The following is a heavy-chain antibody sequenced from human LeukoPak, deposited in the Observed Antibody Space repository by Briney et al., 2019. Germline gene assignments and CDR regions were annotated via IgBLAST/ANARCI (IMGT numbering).Heavy chain of an antibody. J-gene: IGHJ4*02. CDR3: ARVKDSSGWFFDY. CDR2: TYYRSKWYN. CDR1: GDSVSSNSAA. Sequence: SQTLSLTCAIFGDSVSSNSAAWNWIRQSPSRGLEWLGRTYYRSKWYNDYAISVKSRITFNPDTSKNQFSLQLNSVTPEDTAVYYCARVKDSSGWFFDYWGQGTLVTISS. V-gene: IGHV6-1*01. D-gene: IGHD6-19*01.